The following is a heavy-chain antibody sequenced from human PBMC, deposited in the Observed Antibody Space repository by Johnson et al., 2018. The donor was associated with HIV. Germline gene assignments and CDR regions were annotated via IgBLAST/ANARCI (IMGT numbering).Heavy chain of an antibody. J-gene: IGHJ3*02. V-gene: IGHV3-30*02. D-gene: IGHD1-1*01. CDR3: AREELEPDVFDI. Sequence: QVQLVESGGGVVQPGRSLRLSCAASGFTFSSYAMHWVRQAPGKGLEWVAFIRYDGSNKYYAESVKGRFTISRDNSKNTLYLQMNSLRAEDTAVYYCAREELEPDVFDIWCQGTMVTVSS. CDR1: GFTFSSYA. CDR2: IRYDGSNK.